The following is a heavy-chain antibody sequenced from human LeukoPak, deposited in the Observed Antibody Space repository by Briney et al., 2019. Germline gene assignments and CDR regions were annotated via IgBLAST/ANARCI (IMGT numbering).Heavy chain of an antibody. CDR1: GGSISSGRYY. CDR3: ARGRRDDYNVDAFDI. CDR2: IYPSGST. J-gene: IGHJ3*02. Sequence: PSETLSLTCTVSGGSISSGRYYWSWIRQPTGKGLEWIGRIYPSGSTSYNPSLKSRVTVSIDTSKNQFSLKLSSVTAADTAVYYCARGRRDDYNVDAFDIWGQGTVVTVSS. D-gene: IGHD5-24*01. V-gene: IGHV4-61*02.